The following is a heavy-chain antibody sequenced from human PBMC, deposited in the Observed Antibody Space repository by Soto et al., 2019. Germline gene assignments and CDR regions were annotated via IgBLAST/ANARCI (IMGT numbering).Heavy chain of an antibody. CDR3: APSGPRWDNAWFDY. Sequence: QITLKESGPTLVKPTQTLTLTCTFSGFSLSTSGVGVGWIRQPPGKALEWLALIYWDDDKRYSPSLKSRLTITKDTSKTPVVLTMTNMDPVDTATYYCAPSGPRWDNAWFDYWGQGTLVTVSS. CDR2: IYWDDDK. J-gene: IGHJ4*02. V-gene: IGHV2-5*02. D-gene: IGHD1-26*01. CDR1: GFSLSTSGVG.